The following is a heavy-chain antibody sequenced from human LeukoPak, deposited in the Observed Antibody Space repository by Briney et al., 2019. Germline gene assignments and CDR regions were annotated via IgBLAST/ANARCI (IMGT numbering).Heavy chain of an antibody. D-gene: IGHD3-22*01. V-gene: IGHV1-69*13. Sequence: GASVKVSCKASGGTFSSYAISWVRQAPGQGLEWMGGIIPIFGTANYAQKFQGRVTITADESTSTAYMELSSLRSEDTAVYYCARDQFRGTMIVVVIPPYDYWGQGTLVTVSS. CDR2: IIPIFGTA. CDR1: GGTFSSYA. J-gene: IGHJ4*02. CDR3: ARDQFRGTMIVVVIPPYDY.